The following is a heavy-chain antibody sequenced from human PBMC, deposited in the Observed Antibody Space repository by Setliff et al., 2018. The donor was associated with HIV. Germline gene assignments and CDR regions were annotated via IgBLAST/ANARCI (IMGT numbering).Heavy chain of an antibody. CDR3: ARDRLYCSRGSCYPNWFDS. Sequence: ASVKVSCKSSGHTLSGYFIHWARQAPGQGPEWMGWISPHSGATNYAQKFQGRVTLTRDASITTAYMELNSLRSDDTAMYYCARDRLYCSRGSCYPNWFDSWGQGTLVTSPQ. J-gene: IGHJ5*01. V-gene: IGHV1-2*02. D-gene: IGHD2-15*01. CDR2: ISPHSGAT. CDR1: GHTLSGYF.